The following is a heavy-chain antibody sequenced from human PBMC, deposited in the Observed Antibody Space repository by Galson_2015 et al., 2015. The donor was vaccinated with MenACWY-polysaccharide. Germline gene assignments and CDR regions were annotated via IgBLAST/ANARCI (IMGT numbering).Heavy chain of an antibody. CDR3: AREGSRIVFHAFDT. CDR2: IQYDGTNK. Sequence: SLRLSCAASGIRFSGSGMHWVRQAPGKGLEWVAVIQYDGTNKVYADSVKGRFTISRDNSRNTLYLEMNSLRAEDTAVYYCAREGSRIVFHAFDTWGLGTMVTVSS. D-gene: IGHD2-15*01. J-gene: IGHJ3*02. CDR1: GIRFSGSG. V-gene: IGHV3-33*01.